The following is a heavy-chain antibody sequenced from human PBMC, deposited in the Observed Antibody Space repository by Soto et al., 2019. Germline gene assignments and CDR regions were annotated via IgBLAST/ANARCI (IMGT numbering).Heavy chain of an antibody. Sequence: GGSLRLSCAASGFTFSSYGMHWVRQAPGKGLEWVAVISYDGSNKYYADSVKGRFTISRDNSKNTLYLQMNSLRAEDTAVYYCAKDRGGSKWELRYGMDVWGQGTTVTVSS. CDR1: GFTFSSYG. J-gene: IGHJ6*02. CDR2: ISYDGSNK. D-gene: IGHD1-26*01. V-gene: IGHV3-30*18. CDR3: AKDRGGSKWELRYGMDV.